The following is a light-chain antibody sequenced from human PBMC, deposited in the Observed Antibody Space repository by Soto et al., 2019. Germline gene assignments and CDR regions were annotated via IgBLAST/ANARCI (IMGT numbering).Light chain of an antibody. V-gene: IGLV1-36*01. CDR2: YDD. Sequence: QSVLTQPPSVSDAPRQRGTISCSGSSSNIGNNAVNWYQQLPGQAPKIVIYYDDLLTSGVSDRFSGSKSGTSASLAISALQSDDEADYYCAAWDDSLNAYVFGPGTKRTVL. J-gene: IGLJ1*01. CDR3: AAWDDSLNAYV. CDR1: SSNIGNNA.